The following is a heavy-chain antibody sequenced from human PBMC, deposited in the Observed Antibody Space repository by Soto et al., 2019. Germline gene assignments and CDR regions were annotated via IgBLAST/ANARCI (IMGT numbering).Heavy chain of an antibody. Sequence: QVQLQESGPGLVRPSQTLSLTCTVSGGSISSDHYHWTWIRQTPGKGLEWIGYIHYSGSVYYNPSLQIRVTMSVDTSKNLFSLKLSSVTAADTAVYFCVRADDGGDRDYYGLDVWGQGTTVTVSS. CDR3: VRADDGGDRDYYGLDV. V-gene: IGHV4-30-4*01. CDR1: GGSISSDHYH. D-gene: IGHD4-17*01. J-gene: IGHJ6*02. CDR2: IHYSGSV.